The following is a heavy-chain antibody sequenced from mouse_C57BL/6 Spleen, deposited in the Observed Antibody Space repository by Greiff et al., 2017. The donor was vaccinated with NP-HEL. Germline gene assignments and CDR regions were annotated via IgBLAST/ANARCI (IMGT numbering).Heavy chain of an antibody. J-gene: IGHJ4*01. CDR1: GYTFTDYY. Sequence: QVQLKESGAELVRPGASVKLSCKASGYTFTDYYINWVKQRPGQGLEWIARIYPGSGNTYYNEKFKGKATLTAEKSSSTAYMQLSSLTSEDSAVYFCAREHSSGYRYYAMDYWGQGTSVTVSS. CDR2: IYPGSGNT. V-gene: IGHV1-76*01. CDR3: AREHSSGYRYYAMDY. D-gene: IGHD3-2*02.